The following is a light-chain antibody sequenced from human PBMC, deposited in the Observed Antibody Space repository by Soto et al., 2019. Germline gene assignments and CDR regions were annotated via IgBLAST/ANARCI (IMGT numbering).Light chain of an antibody. Sequence: SYELTQPPSVSVSPGQTARITCSGDALPKQYAYWYQQKPGRAPVLVIYKDSERPSGIPERFSGSSSGTTVTLTISGVQAEDEADYYCQSADSSGTYRWVFGGGTKVTVL. CDR2: KDS. J-gene: IGLJ3*02. CDR3: QSADSSGTYRWV. V-gene: IGLV3-25*02. CDR1: ALPKQY.